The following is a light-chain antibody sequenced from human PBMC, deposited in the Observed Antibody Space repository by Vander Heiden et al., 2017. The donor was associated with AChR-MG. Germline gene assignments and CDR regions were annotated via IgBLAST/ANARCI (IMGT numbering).Light chain of an antibody. CDR1: NLGESY. CDR3: QAWERSSWL. V-gene: IGLV3-1*01. J-gene: IGLJ2*01. CDR2: QDN. Sequence: YAVTHPPSVSVFPGQTASITCSGYNLGESYVCWYQQKQGPSPVLGIYQDNRRPSGIPERVSGSNYGNTANLTISGTQPMEESYYYCQAWERSSWLFGGGTKLTVL.